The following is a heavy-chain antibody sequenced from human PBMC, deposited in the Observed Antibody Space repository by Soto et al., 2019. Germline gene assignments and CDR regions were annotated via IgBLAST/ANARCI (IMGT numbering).Heavy chain of an antibody. J-gene: IGHJ4*02. V-gene: IGHV3-23*01. CDR3: AKFSAVNGGELDF. D-gene: IGHD3-16*01. Sequence: EVQLLESGGGLVQPGGSLRLSCAVSGITFSSYAMSWVRQAPGKGLEFVSTISGTGSSTYYADSVKGRFTISRDNSKNTLYLQMNSLRAEDTAVYYCAKFSAVNGGELDFWGPGTLVTVSS. CDR2: ISGTGSST. CDR1: GITFSSYA.